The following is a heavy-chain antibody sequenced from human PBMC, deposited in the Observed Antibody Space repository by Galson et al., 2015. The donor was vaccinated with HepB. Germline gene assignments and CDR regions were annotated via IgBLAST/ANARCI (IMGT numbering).Heavy chain of an antibody. CDR2: ISGIYTI. CDR3: ARRSSGNSFDY. J-gene: IGHJ4*02. Sequence: SVRLSCAASGFTFSSYTMNWVRQAPGKGLEWLSSISGIYTIYYADSVKGRFTISRDNAKNSLYLQMNSLRDEDTAVYYCARRSSGNSFDYWGRGTLVTVSS. D-gene: IGHD1-26*01. V-gene: IGHV3-48*02. CDR1: GFTFSSYT.